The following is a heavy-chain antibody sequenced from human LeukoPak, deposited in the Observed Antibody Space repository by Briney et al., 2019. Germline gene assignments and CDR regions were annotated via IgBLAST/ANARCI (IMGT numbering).Heavy chain of an antibody. Sequence: GGSLRLSCAASGFTFSSYEMNWVRQAPGKGLEWVSYISSSGSTIYYADSVKGRFTISRDNVKNSLYLQMNSLRAEDTAVYYCAREPLWKYYYDSSGYHNSFDYWGQGTLVTVSS. CDR1: GFTFSSYE. D-gene: IGHD3-22*01. J-gene: IGHJ4*02. CDR3: AREPLWKYYYDSSGYHNSFDY. CDR2: ISSSGSTI. V-gene: IGHV3-48*03.